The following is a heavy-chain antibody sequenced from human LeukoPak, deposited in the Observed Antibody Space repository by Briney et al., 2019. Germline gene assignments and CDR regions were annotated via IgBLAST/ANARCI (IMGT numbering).Heavy chain of an antibody. J-gene: IGHJ4*02. CDR3: ARVRSGCFDY. V-gene: IGHV1-46*01. CDR1: GYTFTSYG. D-gene: IGHD3-22*01. CDR2: VNPSSDST. Sequence: GASVKVSCKASGYTFTSYGISWVRQAPGQGLEWMGIVNPSSDSTSYAQKFQGRVTMTRDTSTSTVYMELSSLRSEDTAVYYCARVRSGCFDYWGQGTLVTVSS.